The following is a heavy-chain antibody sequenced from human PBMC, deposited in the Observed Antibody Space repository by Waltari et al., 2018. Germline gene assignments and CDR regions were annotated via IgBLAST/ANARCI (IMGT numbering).Heavy chain of an antibody. D-gene: IGHD2-21*01. CDR3: AKDLGAYCGGDCYSGAFDI. V-gene: IGHV3-33*06. CDR2: IWYDGSNK. Sequence: QVQLVESGGGVVQPGRSLRLSCAASGFTFSSYGMHWVRQAPGKGLEWVAVIWYDGSNKYYADSVKGRFTISRDNSKNTLYLQMNSLRAEDTAVYYCAKDLGAYCGGDCYSGAFDIWGQGTMVTVSS. J-gene: IGHJ3*02. CDR1: GFTFSSYG.